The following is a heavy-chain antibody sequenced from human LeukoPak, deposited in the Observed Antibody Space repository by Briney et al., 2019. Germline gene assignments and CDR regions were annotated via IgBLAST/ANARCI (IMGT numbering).Heavy chain of an antibody. Sequence: SETLSLTCTVSGGSISSSSYYWGWIRQPPGKGLEWIGSIYYSGSTYYNPSLKSRVTISVDTSKNQFSLKLSSVTAADTALYYCARHQGLKTYYYDSSGYGGPFDPWGQGTLVTVSS. J-gene: IGHJ5*02. CDR2: IYYSGST. V-gene: IGHV4-39*01. CDR3: ARHQGLKTYYYDSSGYGGPFDP. D-gene: IGHD3-22*01. CDR1: GGSISSSSYY.